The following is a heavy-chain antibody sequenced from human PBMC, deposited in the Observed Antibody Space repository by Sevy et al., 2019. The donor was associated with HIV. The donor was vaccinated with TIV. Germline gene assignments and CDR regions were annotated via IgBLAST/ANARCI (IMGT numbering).Heavy chain of an antibody. D-gene: IGHD3-10*01. J-gene: IGHJ4*02. Sequence: ASVKVSCKASGYTFTSYGISWVRQAPGQGLEWMGWISAYNGNTNYAQKLQGRVTMTTDTSTSTAYMELRSLRSDGTAVYYCARYFPGVLWFGDRPYYFDYWGQGTLVTVSS. V-gene: IGHV1-18*01. CDR2: ISAYNGNT. CDR1: GYTFTSYG. CDR3: ARYFPGVLWFGDRPYYFDY.